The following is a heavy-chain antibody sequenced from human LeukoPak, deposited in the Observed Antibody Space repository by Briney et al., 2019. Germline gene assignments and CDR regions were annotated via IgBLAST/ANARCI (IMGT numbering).Heavy chain of an antibody. D-gene: IGHD3-10*01. V-gene: IGHV3-7*05. CDR3: AKIITMVRGVTYYYYYGMDV. CDR2: IKRDGNEK. CDR1: GFTFSGHW. J-gene: IGHJ6*02. Sequence: GESLRLSCAASGFTFSGHWMTWVRQAPGKGLEWVANIKRDGNEKYYLDSVKGRFTISRDNAKNLLYLQMNSLRAEDTAVYYCAKIITMVRGVTYYYYYGMDVWGQGTTVTVSS.